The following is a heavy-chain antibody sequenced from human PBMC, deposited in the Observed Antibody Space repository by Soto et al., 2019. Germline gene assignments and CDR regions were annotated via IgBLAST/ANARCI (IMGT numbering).Heavy chain of an antibody. Sequence: PSETLSLTCSVSGDSITTNGYYWGWIRQPPGKGLQWIGNVYSTGSTFSHPSLTSRVFISVDTSKNKFSLRLTSVTAADTAVYYCARSNYTYGRLIDYWGPGIMVTVSS. D-gene: IGHD2-8*01. CDR2: VYSTGST. CDR3: ARSNYTYGRLIDY. V-gene: IGHV4-39*01. J-gene: IGHJ4*01. CDR1: GDSITTNGYY.